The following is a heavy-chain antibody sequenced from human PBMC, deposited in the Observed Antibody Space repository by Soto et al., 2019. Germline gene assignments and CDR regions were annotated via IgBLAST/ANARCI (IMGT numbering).Heavy chain of an antibody. CDR2: IITAFGPA. J-gene: IGHJ4*02. Sequence: QVQLVQSGAEVKKPGSSLKVSCTASGGTLNNYAISWLRHAPGQGLEWMGGIITAFGPAIYAQKFQGRVSITADESPQTAHMDLRCVRPEDTAVYYCAAGGSWARLDNWGQGALVTVSS. D-gene: IGHD6-13*01. CDR3: AAGGSWARLDN. CDR1: GGTLNNYA. V-gene: IGHV1-69*01.